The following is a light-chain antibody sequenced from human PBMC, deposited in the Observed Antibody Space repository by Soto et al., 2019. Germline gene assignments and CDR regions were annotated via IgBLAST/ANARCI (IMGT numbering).Light chain of an antibody. Sequence: QSVLTQPASVSGSPGQSITIHCTGTSSDVGGYNYVSWYQLHPGKAPKLMVYEVSNRPSGVSKRFSGSKSGNTATLTISGLQAEDEADYYCSSYTSSTAYVFGTGTKVTVL. CDR2: EVS. CDR1: SSDVGGYNY. J-gene: IGLJ1*01. CDR3: SSYTSSTAYV. V-gene: IGLV2-14*01.